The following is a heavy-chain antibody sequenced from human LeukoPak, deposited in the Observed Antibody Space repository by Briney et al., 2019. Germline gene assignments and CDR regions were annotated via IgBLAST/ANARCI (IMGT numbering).Heavy chain of an antibody. CDR3: ARISGSPPDY. D-gene: IGHD6-25*01. CDR2: ISSISSYI. Sequence: PGGSPRLSRAPSGFTFSSYSMNWVRQAPGKGVEWVSAISSISSYIYYADAVKGRLHISRDNDKKSLYLQMNSLRAEDTAVYYCARISGSPPDYWGQGTLVTVSS. CDR1: GFTFSSYS. V-gene: IGHV3-21*01. J-gene: IGHJ4*02.